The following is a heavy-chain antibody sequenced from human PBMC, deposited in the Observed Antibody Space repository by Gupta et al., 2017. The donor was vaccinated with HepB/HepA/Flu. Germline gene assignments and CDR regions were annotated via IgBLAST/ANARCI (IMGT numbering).Heavy chain of an antibody. CDR1: GMAACTFA. CDR3: ARGRGSNYRDAFDV. D-gene: IGHD4-11*01. CDR2: RWNDGSNQ. Sequence: QVQLVEWGGSVVQPGKSLRLSCAPSGMAACTFAMHWVRQAPGKGLAWGALRWNDGSNQNYADAVKGRFPVSKDNSKNTLSLQMNSLRVEDTAIYYCARGRGSNYRDAFDVWGQVTMVTVSS. V-gene: IGHV3-33*01. J-gene: IGHJ3*01.